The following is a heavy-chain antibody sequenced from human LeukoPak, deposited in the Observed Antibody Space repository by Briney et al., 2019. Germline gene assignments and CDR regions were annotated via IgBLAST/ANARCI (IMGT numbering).Heavy chain of an antibody. CDR3: AREVSTLFYY. J-gene: IGHJ4*02. D-gene: IGHD5/OR15-5a*01. CDR1: GYTFTSYG. CDR2: ISAYTGNT. Sequence: ASVNVSCKASGYTFTSYGISGVRQAPGEGLEWMGWISAYTGNTNYAQKPQGRITMTTDPSTSTAYMELRSLRSDDTAVYYCAREVSTLFYYWGQGSLVSVSS. V-gene: IGHV1-18*01.